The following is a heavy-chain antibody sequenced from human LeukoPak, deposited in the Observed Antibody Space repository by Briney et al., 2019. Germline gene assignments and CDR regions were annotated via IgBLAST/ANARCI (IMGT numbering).Heavy chain of an antibody. D-gene: IGHD4/OR15-4a*01. CDR1: GFTFRSYG. J-gene: IGHJ4*02. V-gene: IGHV3-30*02. CDR2: ISDGGRDK. Sequence: PGGSLRLSCAASGFTFRSYGIHWVRQAPGKGLEWVTYISDGGRDKWYADSVKGRLTISRDNSKNTLSLQMNSLRPEDTAVYYCAKDKDYGWDYWGQGTLVTVSS. CDR3: AKDKDYGWDY.